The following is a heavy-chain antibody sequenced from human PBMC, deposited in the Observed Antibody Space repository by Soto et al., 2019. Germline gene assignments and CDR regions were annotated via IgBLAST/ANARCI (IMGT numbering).Heavy chain of an antibody. Sequence: GGSLRLSCAASGFTFSSYSMNWVRQAPGKGLEWVSSISSSSSYIYYADSVKGRFTISRDNAKNSLYLQMNSLRAEDTAVYYCARVMVAKYPLYYYYYGMDVWGQGTTVRVS. D-gene: IGHD2-8*01. CDR1: GFTFSSYS. CDR3: ARVMVAKYPLYYYYYGMDV. J-gene: IGHJ6*02. CDR2: ISSSSSYI. V-gene: IGHV3-21*01.